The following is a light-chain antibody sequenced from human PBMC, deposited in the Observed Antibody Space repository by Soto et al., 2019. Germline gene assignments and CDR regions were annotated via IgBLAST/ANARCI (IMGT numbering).Light chain of an antibody. Sequence: QSALTQPRSVSGSPGQSVTLSCTGTSSDVGGYHYVSWYQHHPGKAPKIIIYDVHKRPSGVPDRFSGSKSGNTASLTISGLQTEDEADYYCCAYAGSYTLVFGGGTKLTVL. CDR2: DVH. J-gene: IGLJ2*01. CDR3: CAYAGSYTLV. CDR1: SSDVGGYHY. V-gene: IGLV2-11*01.